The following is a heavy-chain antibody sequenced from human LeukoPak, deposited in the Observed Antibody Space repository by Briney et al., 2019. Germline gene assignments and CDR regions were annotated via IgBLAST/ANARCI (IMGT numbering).Heavy chain of an antibody. CDR3: TRFGVGQGCSGGSCYSYYYYYMDV. CDR2: IRSKANSYAT. Sequence: PGGSLRLSCAASGFTFSGSAMHWVRQASGKGLEWVGRIRSKANSYATAYAASVKGRFTISRDDSKNTAYLQMNSLKTEDTAVYYCTRFGVGQGCSGGSCYSYYYYYMDVWGKGTTVTVSS. D-gene: IGHD2-15*01. CDR1: GFTFSGSA. J-gene: IGHJ6*03. V-gene: IGHV3-73*01.